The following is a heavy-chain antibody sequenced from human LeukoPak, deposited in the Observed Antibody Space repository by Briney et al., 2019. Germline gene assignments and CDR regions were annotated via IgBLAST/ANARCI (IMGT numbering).Heavy chain of an antibody. CDR3: ARSVTMPADY. V-gene: IGHV4-39*07. J-gene: IGHJ4*02. CDR1: GGSISSSSYY. CDR2: FFYRGST. D-gene: IGHD3-10*01. Sequence: SETLSLTCTVSGGSISSSSYYWGWIRQPPGKGLEWIGSFFYRGSTYYNPSLKSRVTISVDTSKNQFSLKLTSVTAADTAVYYCARSVTMPADYWGQGTLVTVSS.